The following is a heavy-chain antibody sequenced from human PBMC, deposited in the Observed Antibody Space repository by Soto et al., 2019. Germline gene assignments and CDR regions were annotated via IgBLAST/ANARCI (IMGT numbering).Heavy chain of an antibody. CDR3: SRGLGSGDY. CDR1: GYTFTSYY. D-gene: IGHD3-10*01. V-gene: IGHV1-46*03. CDR2: INPNGGST. Sequence: QVQLVQSGAEVKNPGASVTVSCRASGYTFTSYYIHWVRQAPGQGLEWMAIINPNGGSTNYAQRFQGRVTVPRDTSTSIVYMELSSLRAEDTAVYYCSRGLGSGDYWGQGTLVTVSS. J-gene: IGHJ4*02.